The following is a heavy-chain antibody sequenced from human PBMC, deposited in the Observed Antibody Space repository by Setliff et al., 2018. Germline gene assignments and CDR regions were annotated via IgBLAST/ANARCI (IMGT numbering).Heavy chain of an antibody. CDR1: GGSISTYY. D-gene: IGHD6-13*01. CDR2: IHYSGST. V-gene: IGHV4-59*08. Sequence: SETLSLTCTVSGGSISTYYWSWIRQPPEKGLEWIAYIHYSGSTNQNPSLKSRVTISVDTSKNQFSLKLTSVTAADTAIYYCALSSSWFKDFQHWGQGTLVTVSS. J-gene: IGHJ1*01. CDR3: ALSSSWFKDFQH.